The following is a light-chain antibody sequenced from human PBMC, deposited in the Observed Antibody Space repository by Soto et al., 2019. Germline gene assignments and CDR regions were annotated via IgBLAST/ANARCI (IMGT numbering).Light chain of an antibody. Sequence: QSVLTQPASVSGSPGQSITISCTGTSRDVGGYNYVSWHQQHPGKAPKVIITEVSNRPSGVSNRFSGSKSGNTASLTISGLQAEDEADYHCCSYAGNRTFVFGGGTKLTVL. CDR3: CSYAGNRTFV. V-gene: IGLV2-14*01. CDR2: EVS. CDR1: SRDVGGYNY. J-gene: IGLJ3*02.